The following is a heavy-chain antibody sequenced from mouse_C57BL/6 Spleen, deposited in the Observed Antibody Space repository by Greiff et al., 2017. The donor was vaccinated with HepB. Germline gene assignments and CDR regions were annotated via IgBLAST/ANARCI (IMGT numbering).Heavy chain of an antibody. Sequence: VQLQQSGAELARPGASVKLSCKASGYTFTSYGISWVKQRTGQGLEWIGEIYPRSGNTYYNEKFKGKATLTADKSSSTAYMELRSLTSEDSAVYFCAREAMVTTRAMDYWGQGTSVTVSS. CDR1: GYTFTSYG. V-gene: IGHV1-81*01. J-gene: IGHJ4*01. D-gene: IGHD2-2*01. CDR3: AREAMVTTRAMDY. CDR2: IYPRSGNT.